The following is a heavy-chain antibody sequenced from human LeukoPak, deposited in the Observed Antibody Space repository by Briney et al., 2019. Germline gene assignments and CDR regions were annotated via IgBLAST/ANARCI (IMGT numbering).Heavy chain of an antibody. CDR3: ARGDMTTVVQFDY. V-gene: IGHV4-39*07. Sequence: SETLPLTCTVSGGSISSSSYYWGWIRQPPGKGLEWIGSIYYSGSTYYNPSLKSRVTISVDTSKNQFSLKLSSVTAADTAVYYCARGDMTTVVQFDYWGQGTLVTVSS. CDR1: GGSISSSSYY. CDR2: IYYSGST. J-gene: IGHJ4*02. D-gene: IGHD4-23*01.